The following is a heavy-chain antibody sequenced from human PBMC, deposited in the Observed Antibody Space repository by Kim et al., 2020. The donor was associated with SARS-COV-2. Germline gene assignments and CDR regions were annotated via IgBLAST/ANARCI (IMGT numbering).Heavy chain of an antibody. D-gene: IGHD5-12*01. Sequence: GGSLRLSCAASGFTFSSYGMHWVRQAPGKGLEWVAVIWYDGSNKYYADSVKGRFTISRDNSKNTLYLQMNSLRAEDTAVYYCAKDLGGYDYVHDAFDIWGQGTMVTVSS. J-gene: IGHJ3*02. CDR3: AKDLGGYDYVHDAFDI. CDR2: IWYDGSNK. V-gene: IGHV3-33*06. CDR1: GFTFSSYG.